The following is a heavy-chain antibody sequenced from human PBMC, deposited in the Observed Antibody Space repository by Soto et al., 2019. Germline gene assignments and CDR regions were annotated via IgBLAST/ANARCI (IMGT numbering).Heavy chain of an antibody. CDR1: GFTFSSYA. V-gene: IGHV3-64D*08. J-gene: IGHJ6*02. CDR2: ISSNGGST. Sequence: PGGSLRLSCSASGFTFSSYAMHWVRQAPGKGLEYVSAISSNGGSTYYADSVKGRFTISRDNSKNTLYLQMSSLRAEDTAVYYCVNPGPRVSSYYYYGMDVWGQGTTVTVSS. CDR3: VNPGPRVSSYYYYGMDV. D-gene: IGHD3-10*01.